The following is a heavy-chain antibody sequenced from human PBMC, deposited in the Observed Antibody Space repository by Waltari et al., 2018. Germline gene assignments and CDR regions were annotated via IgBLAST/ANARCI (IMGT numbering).Heavy chain of an antibody. Sequence: QVQLVESGGGVVQPGRSLRRSCAASGFTLSSYGRHWVRQAPGKGLEWVAVIWYDGSNKYYADSVKGRFTISRDNSKNTLYLQMNSLRAEDTAMYYCAKDRVGADHDAFDIWGQGTMVTVSS. J-gene: IGHJ3*02. D-gene: IGHD1-26*01. V-gene: IGHV3-30*18. CDR1: GFTLSSYG. CDR3: AKDRVGADHDAFDI. CDR2: IWYDGSNK.